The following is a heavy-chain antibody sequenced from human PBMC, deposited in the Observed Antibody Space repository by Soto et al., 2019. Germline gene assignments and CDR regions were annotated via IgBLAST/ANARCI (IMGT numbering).Heavy chain of an antibody. CDR3: ARQGSWPYYYYGLDV. J-gene: IGHJ6*02. Sequence: QVQLVQSGPEVRKPGASVKVSCEASGYTFTTSGISWVRQVPGQGLEWMGWISTYNGDTNSAQNFQGRVLMTADTATGTAYMELMSLKSDDTAVYYCARQGSWPYYYYGLDVWGQGTTVIVSS. V-gene: IGHV1-18*01. D-gene: IGHD1-26*01. CDR2: ISTYNGDT. CDR1: GYTFTTSG.